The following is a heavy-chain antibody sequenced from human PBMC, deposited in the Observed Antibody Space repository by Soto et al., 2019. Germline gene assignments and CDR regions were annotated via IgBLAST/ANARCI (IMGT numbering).Heavy chain of an antibody. Sequence: EVQLLESGGGLLQPGGSLRISCAASGYTFSTYAMSWVRQAPGKGLEWVSVISGSGDRIFYADSVKGRFTISRDNSKNTLYLQMNSLRAEDTAVYYCAKGSGGSCYSALDYWGQGILVTVSS. CDR1: GYTFSTYA. V-gene: IGHV3-23*01. D-gene: IGHD2-15*01. CDR3: AKGSGGSCYSALDY. CDR2: ISGSGDRI. J-gene: IGHJ4*02.